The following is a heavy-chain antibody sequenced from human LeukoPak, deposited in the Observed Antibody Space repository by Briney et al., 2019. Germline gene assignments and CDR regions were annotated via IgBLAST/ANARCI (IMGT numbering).Heavy chain of an antibody. Sequence: GGSLTRSCAASGFTFTGFFMSWLRQAPGRGLEGVANINRDGTETYYVGSVKGRFTISIDNAKNSVFLQMNSLRTEDTAIYYCARSRWPEALWGRGTLVTVSS. CDR2: INRDGTET. CDR3: ARSRWPEAL. D-gene: IGHD4-23*01. V-gene: IGHV3-7*01. J-gene: IGHJ4*02. CDR1: GFTFTGFF.